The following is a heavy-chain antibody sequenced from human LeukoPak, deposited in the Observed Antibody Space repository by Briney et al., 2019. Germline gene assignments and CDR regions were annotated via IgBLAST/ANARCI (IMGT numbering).Heavy chain of an antibody. CDR2: INSDGSST. J-gene: IGHJ4*02. CDR3: AALDHGHDY. CDR1: GFTFSSYW. Sequence: PGGSLRLSCVAPGFTFSSYWMHWVRQAPGKGLVWVSRINSDGSSTKCADSVKGRFTISRDNAKNTLYLQMNSLRAEDTAVYYCAALDHGHDYWGQGTLVTVSS. V-gene: IGHV3-74*03.